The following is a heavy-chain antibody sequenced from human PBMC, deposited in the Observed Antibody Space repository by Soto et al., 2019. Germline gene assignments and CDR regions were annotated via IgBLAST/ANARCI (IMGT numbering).Heavy chain of an antibody. CDR3: ARDHPQIYGGNSGVFDY. Sequence: EVQLVESGGGLVKPGGSLRLSCAASGFTFSSYSMNWVRQAPGKGLEWVSSISSSSSYIYYADSVKGRFTISRDNAKNSLYLQMNSLRAEDTAVYYCARDHPQIYGGNSGVFDYWGQGTLVTVSS. J-gene: IGHJ4*02. V-gene: IGHV3-21*01. CDR1: GFTFSSYS. D-gene: IGHD4-17*01. CDR2: ISSSSSYI.